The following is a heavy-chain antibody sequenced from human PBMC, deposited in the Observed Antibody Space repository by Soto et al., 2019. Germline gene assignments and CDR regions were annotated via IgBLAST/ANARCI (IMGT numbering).Heavy chain of an antibody. CDR2: INAGNGNT. Sequence: ASVKVSCKASVYTFTSYAMHWVRQAPGQRLEWMGWINAGNGNTKYSQKFQGRVTITRDTSASTAYMELSSLRSEDTAVYYCATSFSGRITIFGVVSGYFDYWGQGTLVTVSS. CDR1: VYTFTSYA. V-gene: IGHV1-3*01. CDR3: ATSFSGRITIFGVVSGYFDY. D-gene: IGHD3-3*01. J-gene: IGHJ4*02.